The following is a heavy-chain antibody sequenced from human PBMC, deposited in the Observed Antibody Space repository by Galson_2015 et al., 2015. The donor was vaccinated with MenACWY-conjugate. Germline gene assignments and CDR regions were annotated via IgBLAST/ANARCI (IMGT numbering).Heavy chain of an antibody. D-gene: IGHD1-26*01. Sequence: QSGAEVKKPGESLTISCTGSGYSFTNYWIGWVRQMPGKGLEWMGLISPGDSNIRYSPPFQGQVTISAAKSISTAYLQWYSLKASDTAIYYCARHPSGGRGMDVWGRGTTVTVSS. CDR1: GYSFTNYW. CDR2: ISPGDSNI. J-gene: IGHJ6*02. V-gene: IGHV5-51*01. CDR3: ARHPSGGRGMDV.